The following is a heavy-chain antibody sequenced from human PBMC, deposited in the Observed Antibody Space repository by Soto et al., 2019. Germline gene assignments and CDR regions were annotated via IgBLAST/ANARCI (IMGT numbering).Heavy chain of an antibody. Sequence: SVTLSLTSAVYGGSFSDYYWSWISQPPGKGLEWIGEINHSGSTNYNPSLKSRVTMSVDTSKNQFSLNLNSVTAADTAVYYCVRGTHIVGATENWLDPWGHGTLVTVSS. CDR2: INHSGST. J-gene: IGHJ5*02. CDR1: GGSFSDYY. V-gene: IGHV4-34*01. CDR3: VRGTHIVGATENWLDP. D-gene: IGHD1-26*01.